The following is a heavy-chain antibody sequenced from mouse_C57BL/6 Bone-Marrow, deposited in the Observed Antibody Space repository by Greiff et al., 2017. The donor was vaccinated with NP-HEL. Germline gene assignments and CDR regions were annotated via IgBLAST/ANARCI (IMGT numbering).Heavy chain of an antibody. Sequence: EVKLQESGGDLVKPGGSLKLSCAASGFTFSSYGMSWVRQTPDKRLEWVATISSGGSYTYYPDSVKGRFTISRDNAKNTLYLQMSSLKSEDTAMYYCARHSITTVVATDYWGQGTTLTVSS. CDR1: GFTFSSYG. V-gene: IGHV5-6*01. CDR2: ISSGGSYT. CDR3: ARHSITTVVATDY. J-gene: IGHJ2*01. D-gene: IGHD1-1*01.